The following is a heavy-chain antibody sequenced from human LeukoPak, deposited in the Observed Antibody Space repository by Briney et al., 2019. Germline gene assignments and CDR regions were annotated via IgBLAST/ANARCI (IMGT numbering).Heavy chain of an antibody. J-gene: IGHJ4*02. D-gene: IGHD4-17*01. Sequence: SETLSLTCTVSGGSISSYYWSWIRQPPGKGLEWIGYLHYSGSTNYNPSLKSRVTISVDTSKNQFSLKLSSVTAADTAVYYCARCYGDYVGPYYFDYWGQGTLVTVSS. CDR2: LHYSGST. CDR1: GGSISSYY. CDR3: ARCYGDYVGPYYFDY. V-gene: IGHV4-59*01.